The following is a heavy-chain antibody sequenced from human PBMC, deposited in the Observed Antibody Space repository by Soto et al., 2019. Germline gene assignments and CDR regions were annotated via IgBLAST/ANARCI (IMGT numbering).Heavy chain of an antibody. V-gene: IGHV3-30*03. Sequence: QVQLVESGGGVVQPGRSLRLSCAASGFTFETYGMHWVRQAPGKGLDWVAVSSWDETSKCYSDSVSGRFTIYRDNSKNILFLQMNSLRVDDNAVYYCALEGTGGNYCGDYWGEVALVTGST. D-gene: IGHD2-21*01. CDR2: SSWDETSK. CDR3: ALEGTGGNYCGDY. CDR1: GFTFETYG. J-gene: IGHJ4*02.